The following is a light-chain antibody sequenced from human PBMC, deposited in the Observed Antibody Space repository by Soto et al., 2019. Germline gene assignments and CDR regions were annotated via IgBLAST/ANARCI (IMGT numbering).Light chain of an antibody. V-gene: IGLV1-44*01. CDR1: SSNIGSNT. CDR2: SNN. CDR3: AAWDDSLNGVV. Sequence: QSVLTQPPSASGTPGQRVTISCSGSSSNIGSNTVNWYQQLPGTAPKLLIYSNNQRPSGVPDRFSCSKSGTSASLAIIGLQSEDEADYYCAAWDDSLNGVVFGGGTKLTVL. J-gene: IGLJ2*01.